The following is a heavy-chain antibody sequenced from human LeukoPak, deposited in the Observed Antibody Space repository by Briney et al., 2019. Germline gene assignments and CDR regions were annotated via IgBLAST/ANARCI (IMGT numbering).Heavy chain of an antibody. V-gene: IGHV3-20*04. J-gene: IGHJ3*02. D-gene: IGHD3-22*01. CDR1: GFTFDDYG. CDR3: ARVLSTYYYDSSCRGAFDI. Sequence: GGSLRLSCAASGFTFDDYGMSWVRQAPGKGLEWVSGINWNGGSTCYADSVKGRFTISRDNAKNSLYLQMNSLRAEDTALYYCARVLSTYYYDSSCRGAFDIWGQGTMVTVSS. CDR2: INWNGGST.